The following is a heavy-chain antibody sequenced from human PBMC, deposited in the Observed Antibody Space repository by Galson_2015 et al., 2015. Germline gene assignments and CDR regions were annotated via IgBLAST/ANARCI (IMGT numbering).Heavy chain of an antibody. CDR1: GFTFSSFS. CDR2: ISSGGSYL. J-gene: IGHJ5*01. D-gene: IGHD3-10*01. Sequence: SLRLSCAASGFTFSSFSMDWVRQAPGRGLEWVSSISSGGSYLFYAESVKGRFTISRDNAKTSLYLQMNSLSAEDTAVYYCAKEDFGSGSYAGRFDSWGQGTLVTVSA. CDR3: AKEDFGSGSYAGRFDS. V-gene: IGHV3-21*01.